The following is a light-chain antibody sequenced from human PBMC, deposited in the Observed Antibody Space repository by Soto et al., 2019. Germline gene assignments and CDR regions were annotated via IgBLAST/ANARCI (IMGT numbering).Light chain of an antibody. J-gene: IGKJ5*01. Sequence: QMTQSPSSLSASVGEKIIITCRASRDVGSDVSWYQQKPGQAPKLLIYGASTLQSGVPSRFSGSESGTDFTLTITSLQPEDCATYYCQQTYATPITFGQGTRLEIK. CDR3: QQTYATPIT. CDR1: RDVGSD. V-gene: IGKV1-39*01. CDR2: GAS.